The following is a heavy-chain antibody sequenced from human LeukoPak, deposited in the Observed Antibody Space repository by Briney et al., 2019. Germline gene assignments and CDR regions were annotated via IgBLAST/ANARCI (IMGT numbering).Heavy chain of an antibody. CDR3: ARITSTITTLDNWFDP. V-gene: IGHV4-59*01. D-gene: IGHD3-3*01. J-gene: IGHJ5*02. CDR2: IYYSGST. Sequence: SETLSLTCTVSGGSISSYYWSWIRQPPGKGLEWIGYIYYSGSTTYNPSLKSRVTMSVDTSKNQFSLKLSSATAADTAVYYCARITSTITTLDNWFDPWGQGTLVTVSS. CDR1: GGSISSYY.